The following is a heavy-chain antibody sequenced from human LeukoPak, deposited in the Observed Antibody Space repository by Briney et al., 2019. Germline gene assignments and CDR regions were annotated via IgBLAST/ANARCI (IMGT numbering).Heavy chain of an antibody. D-gene: IGHD4-23*01. J-gene: IGHJ3*02. Sequence: SETLSLTCTVSGGSISSYYWSWIRQPAGKGLEWIGRIYTSGSTNYNPSLKSRVTMSVDTSKNQFSLKLSSVTAADTAVYYCARDRRSRSGKARGTVVTTGDAFDIWGQGTMVTVSS. CDR2: IYTSGST. V-gene: IGHV4-4*07. CDR1: GGSISSYY. CDR3: ARDRRSRSGKARGTVVTTGDAFDI.